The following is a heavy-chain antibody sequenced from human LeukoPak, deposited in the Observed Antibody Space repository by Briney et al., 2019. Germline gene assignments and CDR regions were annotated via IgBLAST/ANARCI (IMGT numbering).Heavy chain of an antibody. V-gene: IGHV6-1*01. J-gene: IGHJ5*02. CDR1: GDSVSSKSAA. CDR3: TRDRWPDWFDP. D-gene: IGHD6-13*01. CDR2: TLYRSKWYY. Sequence: SQTLSLTCDISGDSVSSKSAAWNWIRVSPSRGLEWLGRTLYRSKWYYDYGESVKCRITIKADTSKNQFSLQLNSVTPDDTAVYFCTRDRWPDWFDPWGQGTLVTVSS.